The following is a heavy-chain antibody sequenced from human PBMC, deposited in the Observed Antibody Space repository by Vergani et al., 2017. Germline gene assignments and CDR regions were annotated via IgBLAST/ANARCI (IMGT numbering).Heavy chain of an antibody. CDR3: AREGVKATQGGWFDP. CDR1: GFTFSSYE. V-gene: IGHV3-48*03. CDR2: ISSSGSTI. Sequence: EVQLVESGGGLVQPGGSLRLSCAASGFTFSSYEMNWVRQAPGKGLEWVSYISSSGSTIYYADSVKGRFTISRDNAKNSLYLQMNSLRAEDTAVYYCAREGVKATQGGWFDPWGQGTLVTVSS. D-gene: IGHD5-12*01. J-gene: IGHJ5*02.